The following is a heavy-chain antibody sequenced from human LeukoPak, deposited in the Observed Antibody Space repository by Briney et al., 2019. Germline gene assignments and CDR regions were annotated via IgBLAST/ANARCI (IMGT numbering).Heavy chain of an antibody. CDR2: VSLSGLT. CDR3: SRENGAFSPFGY. Sequence: SETLSLTCGVSVGSITSTNWWSWVRQPQGQGLEWIGEVSLSGLTNYNPSLSSRVIMALDTSKNHLSLHLTSVTAADTAVYYCSRENGAFSPFGYWGQGYLVTVLS. D-gene: IGHD2-8*01. V-gene: IGHV4-4*02. J-gene: IGHJ4*02. CDR1: VGSITSTNW.